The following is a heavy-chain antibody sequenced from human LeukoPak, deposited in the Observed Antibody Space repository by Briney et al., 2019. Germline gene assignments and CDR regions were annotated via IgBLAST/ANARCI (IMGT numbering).Heavy chain of an antibody. Sequence: GASVKVSCKSSDYTFTSYGISWVRQAPGQGLEWMGWISAYNGNTEYAKNLQGRVTMTTDTSTSTAYMELRSLRSDDTAVYYCAVWVRGALDYWGQGTLVTVSS. D-gene: IGHD3-10*01. J-gene: IGHJ4*02. CDR1: DYTFTSYG. CDR2: ISAYNGNT. V-gene: IGHV1-18*01. CDR3: AVWVRGALDY.